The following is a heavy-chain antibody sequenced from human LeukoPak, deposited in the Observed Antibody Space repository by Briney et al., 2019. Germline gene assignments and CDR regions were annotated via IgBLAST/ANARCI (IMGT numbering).Heavy chain of an antibody. J-gene: IGHJ3*02. V-gene: IGHV3-11*04. CDR3: ARDPRYPRTFDI. D-gene: IGHD1-14*01. CDR1: GFTFSDYY. CDR2: ISSSGSTI. Sequence: GGSLRLSCAASGFTFSDYYMSWIRQAPGKGLEWVSYISSSGSTIYYADPVKGRFTISRDNAKNSLYLQMNSLRAEDTAVYYCARDPRYPRTFDIWGQGTMVTVSS.